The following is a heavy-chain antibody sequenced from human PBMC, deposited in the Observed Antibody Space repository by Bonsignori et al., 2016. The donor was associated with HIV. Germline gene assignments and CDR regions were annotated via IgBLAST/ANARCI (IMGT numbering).Heavy chain of an antibody. CDR2: INGDTGNT. J-gene: IGHJ4*02. V-gene: IGHV1-18*01. CDR3: ARDWGEQKVLADY. Sequence: VQLVQSGAEVKKAGASVKVSCKASGYTFTSYGITWVRQAPGQGLEWVGFINGDTGNTKYAQKFQDRVTMTIDTFTSTGYMELRSLRSDDTAVYFCARDWGEQKVLADYWGQGSLVTGLL. CDR1: GYTFTSYG. D-gene: IGHD2/OR15-2a*01.